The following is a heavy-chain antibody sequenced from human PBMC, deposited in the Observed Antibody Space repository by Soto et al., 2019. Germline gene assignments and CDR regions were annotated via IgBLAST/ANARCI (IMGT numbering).Heavy chain of an antibody. Sequence: PSETLSLTCTVSGGSISSGDYYWSWIRQPPGKGLEWIGYIYYSGSTYYNPSLKSRVTISVDTSKNQFSLKLSSVTAADTAVYYCARVGGYDFWSGYYSSWGQGTLVTVSS. CDR1: GGSISSGDYY. J-gene: IGHJ4*02. CDR3: ARVGGYDFWSGYYSS. CDR2: IYYSGST. V-gene: IGHV4-30-4*01. D-gene: IGHD3-3*01.